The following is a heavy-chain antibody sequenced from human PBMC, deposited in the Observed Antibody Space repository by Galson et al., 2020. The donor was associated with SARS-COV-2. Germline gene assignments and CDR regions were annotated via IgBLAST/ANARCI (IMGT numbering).Heavy chain of an antibody. CDR2: ISVSNGNT. CDR1: GYTFINYL. CDR3: ARGRVTMTTNFDY. Sequence: ASVKVSCKASGYTFINYLITWVRQAPGQGLECMGWISVSNGNTKFAQKFQGRVTMTTDTSTSTAFMELRSLRSDDTAVYYCARGRVTMTTNFDYWDQGTLVTVSS. V-gene: IGHV1-18*04. D-gene: IGHD3-3*01. J-gene: IGHJ4*02.